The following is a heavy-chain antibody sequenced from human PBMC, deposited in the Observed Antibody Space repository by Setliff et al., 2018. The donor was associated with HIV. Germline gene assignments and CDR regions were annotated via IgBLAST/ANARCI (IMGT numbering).Heavy chain of an antibody. CDR3: HSGYDTEEQSYFDY. CDR2: VNRDGSST. Sequence: LRLSCAASGFTFDRFWMHWVRQAPGKGLVWVSRVNRDGSSTTYADSVRDRFTISRDNAKNTLYLQMNSLRAEDTGVYYCHSGYDTEEQSYFDYWGQGALVTVSS. J-gene: IGHJ4*02. V-gene: IGHV3-74*01. D-gene: IGHD5-12*01. CDR1: GFTFDRFW.